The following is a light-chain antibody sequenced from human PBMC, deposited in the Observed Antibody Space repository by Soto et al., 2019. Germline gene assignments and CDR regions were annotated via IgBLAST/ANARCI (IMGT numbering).Light chain of an antibody. CDR3: QQRKNWPPIT. Sequence: EIVLTQSPATLSLSPGERAILSCRASQSVSTFLAWFQQKPGQPPRLLIYNASNRTTGIPARFSGSGSGTDFTLTISSLEPEDSAVYYCQQRKNWPPITFGQGTRLEI. CDR2: NAS. CDR1: QSVSTF. J-gene: IGKJ5*01. V-gene: IGKV3-11*01.